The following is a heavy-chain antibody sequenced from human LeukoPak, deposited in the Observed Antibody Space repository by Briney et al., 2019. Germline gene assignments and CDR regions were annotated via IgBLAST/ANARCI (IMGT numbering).Heavy chain of an antibody. J-gene: IGHJ4*02. Sequence: ASVKVSCKASGYTFTNYYMHWVRQAPGQGLEWMGIINPSGGNTNYAQNFQGRVTMTRDTSISTAYMELSRLRSDDTAVYYCARDLTVVDTAMVTPDYWGQGTLVTVSS. CDR3: ARDLTVVDTAMVTPDY. V-gene: IGHV1-46*01. D-gene: IGHD5-18*01. CDR2: INPSGGNT. CDR1: GYTFTNYY.